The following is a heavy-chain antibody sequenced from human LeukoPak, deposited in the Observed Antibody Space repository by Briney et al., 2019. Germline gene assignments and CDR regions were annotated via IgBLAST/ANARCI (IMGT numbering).Heavy chain of an antibody. D-gene: IGHD3-3*01. Sequence: PSETLSLTRTVSGGSISSYYWSWIRQPPGKGLEWIGYIYYSGSTNYNPSLKSRVTISVDTSKNQFPLKLSSVTAADTAVYYCARSPYYDFWSGYYMSAYGMDVWGQGTTVTVSS. V-gene: IGHV4-59*12. CDR3: ARSPYYDFWSGYYMSAYGMDV. CDR1: GGSISSYY. CDR2: IYYSGST. J-gene: IGHJ6*02.